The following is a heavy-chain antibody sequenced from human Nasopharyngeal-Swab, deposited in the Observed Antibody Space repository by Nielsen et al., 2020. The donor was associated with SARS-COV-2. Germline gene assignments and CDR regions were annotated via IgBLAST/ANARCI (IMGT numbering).Heavy chain of an antibody. CDR1: GDSISSGRYS. Sequence: SQTLSLTCSVPGDSISSGRYSWDWIRQPPGKGLEWIGSIYYSWTTYYNPSLKRRVTISVDTSKHQFSLKLNPATSADTAVYYCARWRSWYNWLGPWGQGTQVIVSS. V-gene: IGHV4-39*01. J-gene: IGHJ5*02. CDR2: IYYSWTT. CDR3: ARWRSWYNWLGP. D-gene: IGHD3-16*01.